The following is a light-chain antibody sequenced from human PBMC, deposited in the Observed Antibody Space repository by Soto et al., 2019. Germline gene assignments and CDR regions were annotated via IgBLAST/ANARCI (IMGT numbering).Light chain of an antibody. Sequence: EIVMTQSPATLSVSPGERATLSCRASESISNNVAWYQQKPGQAPRLLVYGAYTRATVVPARFSGSGSGTEFTLTITSLQSEDFAVYFCQQYNGWPLTFGPGTKVDAK. CDR2: GAY. V-gene: IGKV3-15*01. J-gene: IGKJ3*01. CDR3: QQYNGWPLT. CDR1: ESISNN.